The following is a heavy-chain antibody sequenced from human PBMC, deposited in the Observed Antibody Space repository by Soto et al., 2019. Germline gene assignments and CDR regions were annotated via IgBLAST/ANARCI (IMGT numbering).Heavy chain of an antibody. CDR3: ARGRSCSSTSCHYYYYYGMDV. Sequence: PGESLKISCKGSVYSFTSYWISWVRQMPGKGLEWMGRIDPSDSYTNYSPSFQGHVTISADKSISTAYLQWSSLKASDTAMYYCARGRSCSSTSCHYYYYYGMDVWGQGTTVTVSS. V-gene: IGHV5-10-1*01. D-gene: IGHD2-2*01. CDR2: IDPSDSYT. CDR1: VYSFTSYW. J-gene: IGHJ6*02.